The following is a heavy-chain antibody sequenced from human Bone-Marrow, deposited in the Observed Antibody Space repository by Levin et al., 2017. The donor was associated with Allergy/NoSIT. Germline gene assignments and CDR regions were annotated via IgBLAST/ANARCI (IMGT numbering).Heavy chain of an antibody. CDR3: GHRRASYDDSGLDY. Sequence: QTLSLTCTFSGFSLTTGGVGVGWIRQPPGKALEWLVVSYWNGDERYNPSLRNRLSVTKDTSKNQVLLTMTDMDPVDTATYYCGHRRASYDDSGLDYWGQGILVTVSS. J-gene: IGHJ4*02. CDR1: GFSLTTGGVG. V-gene: IGHV2-5*01. D-gene: IGHD4-17*01. CDR2: SYWNGDE.